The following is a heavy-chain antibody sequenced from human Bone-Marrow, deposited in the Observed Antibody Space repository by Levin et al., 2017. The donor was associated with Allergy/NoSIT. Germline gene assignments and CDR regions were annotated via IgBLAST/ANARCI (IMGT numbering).Heavy chain of an antibody. J-gene: IGHJ4*02. V-gene: IGHV3-30*04. Sequence: GGSLRLSCVVSGFTFEQYSMHWVRQAPGKGLEWLAIISFDGTNKYSADSVKGRFTVSRDNSNNTLHLEMHGLRTTDTAVYYCARDGALDTEGSSFDYWGRGTQVTVSS. CDR3: ARDGALDTEGSSFDY. CDR2: ISFDGTNK. CDR1: GFTFEQYS. D-gene: IGHD1-1*01.